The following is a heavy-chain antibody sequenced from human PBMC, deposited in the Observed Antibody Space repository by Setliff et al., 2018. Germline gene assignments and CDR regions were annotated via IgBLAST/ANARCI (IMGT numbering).Heavy chain of an antibody. J-gene: IGHJ5*02. CDR2: IYTSGTT. Sequence: SETLSLTCTVSGYSISSGTYYWSWIRQPAGKGLEWIGRIYTSGTTNYNPSLKSRVTMSVDTSRNQISLNLTSVTAADTAMYYCARERTIFGILVISGWFDPWGQGTVVTVSS. D-gene: IGHD3-3*01. CDR1: GYSISSGTYY. V-gene: IGHV4-61*02. CDR3: ARERTIFGILVISGWFDP.